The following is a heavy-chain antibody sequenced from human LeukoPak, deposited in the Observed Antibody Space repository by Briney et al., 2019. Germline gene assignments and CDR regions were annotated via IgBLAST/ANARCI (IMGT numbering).Heavy chain of an antibody. CDR1: GGTFISYA. CDR3: ARTSPSIAARTYYYYGMDV. CDR2: IIPIFGTA. Sequence: ASVKVSCKASGGTFISYAISWVRQAPGQGLEWMGGIIPIFGTANYAQKFQGRVTITADESTSTAYMELSSLRSEDTAVYYCARTSPSIAARTYYYYGMDVWGQGTTVTVSS. J-gene: IGHJ6*02. D-gene: IGHD6-6*01. V-gene: IGHV1-69*13.